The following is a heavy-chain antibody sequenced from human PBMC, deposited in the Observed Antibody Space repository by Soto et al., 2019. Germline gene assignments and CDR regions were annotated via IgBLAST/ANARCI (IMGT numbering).Heavy chain of an antibody. J-gene: IGHJ4*02. CDR3: ARNRRLTGDFDY. CDR2: MNPNNGDT. Sequence: QVQLVQSGAEVKKPGASVKVSCKASGYTFTTYDINWMRQATGQGLEWLGWMNPNNGDTGYAQKFQDRVTMTRDTSMNTAYMELSSLSNEDTVIYYCARNRRLTGDFDYWGLGTLVTVSS. D-gene: IGHD7-27*01. V-gene: IGHV1-8*01. CDR1: GYTFTTYD.